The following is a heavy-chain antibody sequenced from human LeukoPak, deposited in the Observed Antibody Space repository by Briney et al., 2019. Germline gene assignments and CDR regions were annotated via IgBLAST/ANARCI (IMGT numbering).Heavy chain of an antibody. CDR2: IYYRSKWKK. CDR3: ARDWSGNVAIDY. V-gene: IGHV6-1*01. J-gene: IGHJ4*02. CDR1: GDSVSSNSGA. Sequence: SQTLSLTCSISGDSVSSNSGAWNWIRQSPSRGLEWLGRIYYRSKWKKDYAVSVGSRITINPDTSKNQFSLQLSSVTPEDTAVYYCARDWSGNVAIDYWGQGTLVTVSS. D-gene: IGHD3-10*01.